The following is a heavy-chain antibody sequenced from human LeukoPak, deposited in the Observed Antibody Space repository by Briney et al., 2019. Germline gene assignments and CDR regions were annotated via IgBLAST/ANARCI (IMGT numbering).Heavy chain of an antibody. CDR3: SGYSVRWFDP. Sequence: GGSLRLSCAASGFTFSTYAMSWVRQAPGKGLEWVGRIKSKTDGGTTDYAAPVKGRFTISRDDSKNTLYLQMNSLKTEDTAVYYCSGYSVRWFDPWGQGTLVTVSS. CDR1: GFTFSTYA. D-gene: IGHD3-22*01. CDR2: IKSKTDGGTT. J-gene: IGHJ5*02. V-gene: IGHV3-15*01.